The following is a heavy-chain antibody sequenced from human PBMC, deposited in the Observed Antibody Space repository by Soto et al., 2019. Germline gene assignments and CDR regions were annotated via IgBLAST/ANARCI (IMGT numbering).Heavy chain of an antibody. CDR3: AKGGYNYGFLFEF. Sequence: GGSLRLSWAASGFTCSTYAMSWVRQAPGKGLEWVSTIDNSGGITYYADSVKGRFTISRDNSKNTLYLQMNSLRAEDTAVYYCAKGGYNYGFLFEFWGQGTLVTVSS. CDR1: GFTCSTYA. CDR2: IDNSGGIT. V-gene: IGHV3-23*05. D-gene: IGHD5-18*01. J-gene: IGHJ4*02.